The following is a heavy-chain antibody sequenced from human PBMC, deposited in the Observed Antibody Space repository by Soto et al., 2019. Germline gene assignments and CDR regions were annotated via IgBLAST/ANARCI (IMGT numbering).Heavy chain of an antibody. V-gene: IGHV5-51*01. J-gene: IGHJ5*02. CDR1: GNKFTSSW. Sequence: GESLKISCRTSGNKFTSSWIAWVRQMPGKDLMGWSIIFHSDSDSRHSPYVRGKITTAASRTTSSVLLQWASLKASDTDVYFSARKDKSVYFNWFDPWGQGTLVTVSS. CDR3: ARKDKSVYFNWFDP. D-gene: IGHD3-10*01. CDR2: IFHSDSDS.